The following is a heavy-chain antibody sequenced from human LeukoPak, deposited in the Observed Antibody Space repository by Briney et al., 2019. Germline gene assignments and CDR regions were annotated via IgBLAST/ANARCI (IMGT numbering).Heavy chain of an antibody. D-gene: IGHD4-17*01. Sequence: PGGSLRLSCAASGFTFSSYSMNWVRQAPGKGLEWVANIKQDGSEKYYVDSVKGRFTISRDDTKNSLYLQMNSLRAGDTAVYYCARDDTVTTRVGFIDWGQGTLVTVSS. J-gene: IGHJ4*02. CDR3: ARDDTVTTRVGFID. CDR1: GFTFSSYS. CDR2: IKQDGSEK. V-gene: IGHV3-7*01.